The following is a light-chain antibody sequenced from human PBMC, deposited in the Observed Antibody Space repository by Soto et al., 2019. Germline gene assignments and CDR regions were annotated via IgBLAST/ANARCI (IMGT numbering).Light chain of an antibody. Sequence: DIQMTQSPSSMSASVGDRVSITCRASQSISAYLNWYQQKPGKAPKLLIYAASSLQSGVPSRFSGSGSGTDFTLTISSLQPEDFATYYCQQTHSLPPTFGQGTK. CDR2: AAS. V-gene: IGKV1-39*01. CDR1: QSISAY. J-gene: IGKJ2*01. CDR3: QQTHSLPPT.